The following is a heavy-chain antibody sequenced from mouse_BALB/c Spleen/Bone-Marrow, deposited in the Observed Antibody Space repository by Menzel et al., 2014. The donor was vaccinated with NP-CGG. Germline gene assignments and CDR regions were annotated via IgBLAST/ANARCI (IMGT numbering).Heavy chain of an antibody. Sequence: VQLQQSGAELVRPGALVKLSCKASGFNIKDYCMHWVKQRPEQGLEWIGWIDPENGNTIYDPKFQGKASITPDTSSNTAFMQLSSLISEDAAVYYCSRWDSSGYVAFAYWGQGTLVTVSA. J-gene: IGHJ3*01. V-gene: IGHV14-1*02. D-gene: IGHD3-2*01. CDR2: IDPENGNT. CDR3: SRWDSSGYVAFAY. CDR1: GFNIKDYC.